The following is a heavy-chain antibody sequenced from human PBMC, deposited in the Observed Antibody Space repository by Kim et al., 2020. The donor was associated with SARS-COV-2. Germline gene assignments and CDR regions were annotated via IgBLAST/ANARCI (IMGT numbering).Heavy chain of an antibody. D-gene: IGHD5-12*01. CDR3: TSDGGYDSYYYYGMDV. CDR1: GFTFGDYA. V-gene: IGHV3-49*03. J-gene: IGHJ6*02. CDR2: IRSKAYGGTT. Sequence: GGSLRLSCTASGFTFGDYAMSWFRQAPGKGLEWVGFIRSKAYGGTTEYAASVKGRFTISRDDSKSIAYLQMSSLKTEDTAVYYCTSDGGYDSYYYYGMDVWGQGTTVTVSS.